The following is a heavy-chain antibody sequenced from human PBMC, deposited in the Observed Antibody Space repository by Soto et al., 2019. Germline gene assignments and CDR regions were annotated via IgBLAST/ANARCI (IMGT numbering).Heavy chain of an antibody. V-gene: IGHV3-11*01. J-gene: IGHJ4*02. CDR3: GSGTYGAFFVY. CDR2: ISSRSSTI. CDR1: GFTFSDYY. D-gene: IGHD2-8*01. Sequence: QVQLVESGGGLVKPGGSLRLSCAASGFTFSDYYMSWIRQAPGKGLEWVSYISSRSSTIFYAGSVKGRFTISRDNVKNSLYLQMNSLRAEDTAVYYCGSGTYGAFFVYWCQGILVTVSS.